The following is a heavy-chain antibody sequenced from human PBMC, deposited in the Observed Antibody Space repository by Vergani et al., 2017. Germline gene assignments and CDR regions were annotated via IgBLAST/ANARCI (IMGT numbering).Heavy chain of an antibody. CDR3: ARGSPPPPYGDYVWFDP. J-gene: IGHJ5*02. CDR2: IYYSGST. D-gene: IGHD4-17*01. CDR1: GGPISSICYY. Sequence: QLQLQESGPGLVKPSEILSLICTVSGGPISSICYYLGWIRQPPGNGLEWIGSIYYSGSTYYNPSLKRRVTISVDTAKNQFSLKLGPVTAADTAVYYCARGSPPPPYGDYVWFDPWGRGTLVTVSS. V-gene: IGHV4-39*07.